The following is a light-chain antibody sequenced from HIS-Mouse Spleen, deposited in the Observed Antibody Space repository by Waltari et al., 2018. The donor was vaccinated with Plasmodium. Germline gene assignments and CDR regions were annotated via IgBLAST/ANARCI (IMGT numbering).Light chain of an antibody. V-gene: IGKV1-33*01. CDR2: DAS. J-gene: IGKJ3*01. CDR3: QQYDNLPPFT. CDR1: QDISNY. Sequence: DIQLTQSPSSPHASVGARVTVTCQASQDISNYLNWYQQKPGKAPKLLSYDASNLETGVPSRFSGSGSGTDFTFTISSLQPEDIATYYCQQYDNLPPFTFGPGTKVDIK.